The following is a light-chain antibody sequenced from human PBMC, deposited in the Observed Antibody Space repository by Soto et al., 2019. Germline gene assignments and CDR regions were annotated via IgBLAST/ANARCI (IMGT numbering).Light chain of an antibody. V-gene: IGLV1-40*01. CDR2: SND. J-gene: IGLJ3*02. CDR1: SSNIGAGYD. CDR3: ESYDNRLSGWV. Sequence: QSVLTQPPSVSGAPGQRVTVSCTGSSSNIGAGYDVHWYQQVAGTAPKLLIYSNDDRPSGVPDRFSGSKSGTSASLAITGLRAEDEADYYCESYDNRLSGWVFGGGTKITVL.